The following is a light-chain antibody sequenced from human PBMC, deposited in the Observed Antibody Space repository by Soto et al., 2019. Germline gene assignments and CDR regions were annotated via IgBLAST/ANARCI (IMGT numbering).Light chain of an antibody. CDR1: SSDIDGYNY. CDR2: DVT. J-gene: IGLJ3*02. Sequence: QSALTRPASVSGSPGQPITIFCTGTSSDIDGYNYVSWYQQRPGKPPKLMIYDVTNRPSGVSNRFSGSKSGSTASLTISGLQAEDEGDYYCSSYTNRNTMVFGGGTKVTVL. V-gene: IGLV2-14*03. CDR3: SSYTNRNTMV.